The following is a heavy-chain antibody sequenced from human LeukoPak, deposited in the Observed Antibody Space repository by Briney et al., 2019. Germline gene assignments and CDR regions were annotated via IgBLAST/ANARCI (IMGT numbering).Heavy chain of an antibody. CDR1: AFAFSSNW. CDR3: AREFRVLPDI. J-gene: IGHJ3*02. Sequence: GGSLRLSCVASAFAFSSNWMSWVRQAPGKGLEWVASIKEDGSETYYVDSVKGRFTISRDNAKNSLYLQMNSLRAEDTAVYYCAREFRVLPDIWGQGTMVTVSS. CDR2: IKEDGSET. V-gene: IGHV3-7*01. D-gene: IGHD3-10*01.